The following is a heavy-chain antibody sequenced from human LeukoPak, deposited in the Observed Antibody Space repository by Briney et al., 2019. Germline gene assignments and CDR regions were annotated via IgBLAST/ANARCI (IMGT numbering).Heavy chain of an antibody. CDR2: IRYDGSNK. Sequence: GGSLRLSCAASGFTFSSYGMHWVRQAPGKGLEWVAFIRYDGSNKYYADSVKGRFTISRDNSKNTLYLQMNSLRAEDTAVYYCAKVPATRWELLDYFDYWGQGTLVTVSS. CDR1: GFTFSSYG. CDR3: AKVPATRWELLDYFDY. J-gene: IGHJ4*02. D-gene: IGHD1-26*01. V-gene: IGHV3-30*02.